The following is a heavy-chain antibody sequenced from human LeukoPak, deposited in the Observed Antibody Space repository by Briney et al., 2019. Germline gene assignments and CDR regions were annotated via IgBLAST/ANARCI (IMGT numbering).Heavy chain of an antibody. V-gene: IGHV3-7*01. Sequence: PSETLSLTCAVYGGSFSGYYWSWIRQPPGKGLEWVANIKPDGSEEYYVGSVRGRFTISRDNAKNSLFVQMNSLRVEDTAVYYCARSKYYYDSIGYFHFRFDYWGPGTLVTVSS. J-gene: IGHJ4*02. CDR2: IKPDGSEE. CDR1: GGSFSGYY. CDR3: ARSKYYYDSIGYFHFRFDY. D-gene: IGHD3-22*01.